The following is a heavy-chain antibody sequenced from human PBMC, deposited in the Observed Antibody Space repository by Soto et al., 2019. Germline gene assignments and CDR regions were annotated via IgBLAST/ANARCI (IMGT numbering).Heavy chain of an antibody. CDR2: VYPSGNT. D-gene: IGHD6-13*01. V-gene: IGHV4-38-2*01. CDR1: GSSVSGDFY. Sequence: PSETLSLTCAVSGSSVSGDFYWAWVRQPPGKGLEWIGSVYPSGNTYYLPSLRGRISLSIDTSKNQISLTLTSVTAADTALFYCVAYSASNNWFCRWGKRTLVTVSS. CDR3: VAYSASNNWFCR. J-gene: IGHJ5*02.